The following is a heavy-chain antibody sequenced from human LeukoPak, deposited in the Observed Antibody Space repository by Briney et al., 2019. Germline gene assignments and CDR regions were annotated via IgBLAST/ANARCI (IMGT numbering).Heavy chain of an antibody. J-gene: IGHJ6*03. D-gene: IGHD1-26*01. Sequence: GGSLRLSCAASGFTFSSYSVNWVRLAPGKGLEWVSSISGSSSYIYYADSVKGRFTISRDNANNSLYLQMNSLRAEDTAVYYCARVHSGSYQYYYYYYMDVWGKGTTVTVSS. CDR2: ISGSSSYI. CDR3: ARVHSGSYQYYYYYYMDV. CDR1: GFTFSSYS. V-gene: IGHV3-21*01.